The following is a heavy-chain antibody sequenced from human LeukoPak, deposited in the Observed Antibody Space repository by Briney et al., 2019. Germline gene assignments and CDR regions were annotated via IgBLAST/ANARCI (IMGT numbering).Heavy chain of an antibody. CDR3: ARQYYDFWSGFRPLDY. Sequence: ASVKVSCKASGGTFSSYAISWVRQAPGQGLEWMGGIIPIFGTANYAQKFQGRVTITADKSTSTAYMELSSLRSEDAAVYYCARQYYDFWSGFRPLDYWGQGTLVTVSS. CDR1: GGTFSSYA. J-gene: IGHJ4*02. CDR2: IIPIFGTA. V-gene: IGHV1-69*06. D-gene: IGHD3-3*01.